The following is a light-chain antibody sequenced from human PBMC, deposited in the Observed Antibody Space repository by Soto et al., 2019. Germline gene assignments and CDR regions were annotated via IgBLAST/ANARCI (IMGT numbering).Light chain of an antibody. J-gene: IGLJ1*01. Sequence: QSVLTQPPSVSGTPGQRVTISCSGSSSNIGSNTVKWYQQLPGTAPKLLIYSNDQRPSGVPDRVSGSRSGTSASLAISGLQSEDEADYYCAAWGDSLNGYVFGLGTKVTVL. CDR1: SSNIGSNT. CDR3: AAWGDSLNGYV. CDR2: SND. V-gene: IGLV1-44*01.